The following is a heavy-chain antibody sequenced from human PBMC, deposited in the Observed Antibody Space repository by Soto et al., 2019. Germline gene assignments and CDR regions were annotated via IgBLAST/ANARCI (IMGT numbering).Heavy chain of an antibody. V-gene: IGHV3-23*01. CDR3: AKGGLRQRLDP. J-gene: IGHJ5*02. Sequence: GGSLRLSCAASGLTVSNSVMTWVRQSPGKGLERVSGINDKGEIIFYADSVKGRFTISRDSANNTMYLQMNSLTVDDTAVYYCAKGGLRQRLDPWGRGTLVTVSS. CDR2: INDKGEII. CDR1: GLTVSNSV.